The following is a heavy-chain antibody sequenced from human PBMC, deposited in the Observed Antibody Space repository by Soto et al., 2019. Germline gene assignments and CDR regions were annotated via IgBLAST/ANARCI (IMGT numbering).Heavy chain of an antibody. J-gene: IGHJ5*02. CDR2: IYPDDSDT. D-gene: IGHD3-22*01. V-gene: IGHV5-51*01. CDR1: AYSFTSYW. CDR3: ATFPCYYDSTP. Sequence: GESVKVSCEGSAYSFTSYWIGWVRQFPGKCLEWMGIIYPDDSDTRYSPSFQGQVTISAATSISPPYLQWGTPQASATAVYYGATFPCYYDSTPWGKGTLVTVSS.